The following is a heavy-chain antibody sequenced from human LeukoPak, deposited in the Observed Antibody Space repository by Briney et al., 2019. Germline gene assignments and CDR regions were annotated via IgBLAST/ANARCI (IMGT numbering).Heavy chain of an antibody. Sequence: GGSLRLSCAASGFTFSSYSMNWVRQAPGKGLEWVSSTRSSSSYIYYADSVKGRFTISRDNAKNSLYLQMNSLRAEDTAVYYCARDWTGVYCSGGSCYSDAFDIWGQGTMVTVSS. CDR2: TRSSSSYI. CDR1: GFTFSSYS. CDR3: ARDWTGVYCSGGSCYSDAFDI. J-gene: IGHJ3*02. V-gene: IGHV3-21*01. D-gene: IGHD2-15*01.